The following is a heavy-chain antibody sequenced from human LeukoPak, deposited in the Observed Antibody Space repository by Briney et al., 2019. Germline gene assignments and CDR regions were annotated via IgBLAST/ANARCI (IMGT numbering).Heavy chain of an antibody. Sequence: SETLSLTCTVSGGSISSSSYYWGWIRQPPGKGLEWIGYIYCSGSTNYNPSLKSRVTISVDTSKNQFSLKLSSVTAADTAVYYCARAYYYDSSGYSPWQDYYYYYMDVWGKGTTVTISS. CDR2: IYCSGST. CDR3: ARAYYYDSSGYSPWQDYYYYYMDV. CDR1: GGSISSSSYY. V-gene: IGHV4-61*05. D-gene: IGHD3-22*01. J-gene: IGHJ6*03.